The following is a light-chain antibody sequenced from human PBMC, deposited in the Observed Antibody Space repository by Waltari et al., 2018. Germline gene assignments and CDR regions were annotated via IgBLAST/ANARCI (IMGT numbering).Light chain of an antibody. CDR3: QQYNNWPPT. Sequence: EIVMTQSPATLSVSPGERATLSCRASQSVSSNLAWYQQKPGQAPRILIYGASTWATGIPARFSGSGSGTEFTLTISSMQSEDFAVYYCQQYNNWPPTFGGGTKVEIK. CDR1: QSVSSN. CDR2: GAS. J-gene: IGKJ4*01. V-gene: IGKV3-15*01.